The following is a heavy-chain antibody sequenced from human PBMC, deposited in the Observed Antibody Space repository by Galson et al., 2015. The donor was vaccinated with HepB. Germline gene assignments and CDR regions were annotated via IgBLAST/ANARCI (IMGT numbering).Heavy chain of an antibody. D-gene: IGHD4-23*01. CDR2: ASISGNHV. CDR1: GFSFSDYY. J-gene: IGHJ4*02. V-gene: IGHV3-11*01. CDR3: ARLGYGGDSGYFDY. Sequence: SLRLACAASGFSFSDYYMSWIRQAPGKGLDLVSYASISGNHVYYADSVKGRFTISRDNAKNSLYLQMNSLRAEDTAVYYCARLGYGGDSGYFDYWGQGTLVSVSS.